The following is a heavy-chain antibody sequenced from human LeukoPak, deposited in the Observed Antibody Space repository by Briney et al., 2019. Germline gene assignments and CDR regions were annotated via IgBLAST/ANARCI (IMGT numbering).Heavy chain of an antibody. Sequence: GGSLRLSCAASGFTFSSYWMSWVRQAPGKGLEWVANIKQDGSEKYYVDSVKGRFTISRDNAKNSLYLQMNSLRAEDTAVYYCTRGYYYDSSGYYEPLIDRFDPWGQGTLVTVSS. CDR1: GFTFSSYW. CDR2: IKQDGSEK. CDR3: TRGYYYDSSGYYEPLIDRFDP. J-gene: IGHJ5*02. D-gene: IGHD3-22*01. V-gene: IGHV3-7*01.